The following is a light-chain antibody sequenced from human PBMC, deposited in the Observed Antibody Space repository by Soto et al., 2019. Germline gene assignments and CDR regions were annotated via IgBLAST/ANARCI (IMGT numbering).Light chain of an antibody. V-gene: IGKV3-20*01. CDR3: QHYNSYSEA. CDR1: QSVSNNY. Sequence: EIVLTQSPGTLSLSPGERATLSCRASQSVSNNYLAWYQQKPGQAPRLLIYGASNRATGIPDRFSGSGSGTEFTLTIRSLQPDDFATYYCQHYNSYSEAFGQGTKVDIK. J-gene: IGKJ1*01. CDR2: GAS.